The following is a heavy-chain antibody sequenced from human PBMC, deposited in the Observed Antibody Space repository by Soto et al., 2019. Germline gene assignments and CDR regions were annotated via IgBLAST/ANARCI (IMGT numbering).Heavy chain of an antibody. CDR2: MNPNSGNT. V-gene: IGHV1-8*01. CDR1: GYTFTSYD. J-gene: IGHJ5*02. D-gene: IGHD5-18*01. Sequence: ASVKVSCKASGYTFTSYDINWVRQATGQGLEWMGWMNPNSGNTGYAQKFQGRVTMTRNTSISTAYIELSSLRSEDTAVYYCARKDTAMVYARRPLVRPAGWFDPWGQGTLVTVSS. CDR3: ARKDTAMVYARRPLVRPAGWFDP.